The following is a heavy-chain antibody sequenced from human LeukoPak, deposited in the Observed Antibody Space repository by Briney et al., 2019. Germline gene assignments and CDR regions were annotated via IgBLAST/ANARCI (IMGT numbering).Heavy chain of an antibody. CDR1: GLTFSTYW. V-gene: IGHV3-74*03. CDR2: INPDGSMR. D-gene: IGHD1-1*01. J-gene: IGHJ5*02. CDR3: AKGTNWNDLSWFDP. Sequence: PGGFLRLFCAASGLTFSTYWMQWARQASGKGLAWVARINPDGSMRTYANFVQGRVTISRDTAKDTLFLQMNSLRAEDTAVYYCAKGTNWNDLSWFDPWGQGTLVTVSS.